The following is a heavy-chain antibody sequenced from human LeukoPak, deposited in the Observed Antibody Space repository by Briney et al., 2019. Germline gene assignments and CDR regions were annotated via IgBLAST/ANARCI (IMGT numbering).Heavy chain of an antibody. CDR1: RFPFSSYG. J-gene: IGHJ2*01. CDR3: ARGDYYDSSGEWYFDL. D-gene: IGHD3-22*01. CDR2: IWYDGTNK. V-gene: IGHV3-33*01. Sequence: RRSLRLSCAASRFPFSSYGAHWVRQAPGKGLEWVAVIWYDGTNKYYADSVKGRFTISRDNSKNTLYLQMNSLRAEDTAVYFCARGDYYDSSGEWYFDLWGRGTLVTVSS.